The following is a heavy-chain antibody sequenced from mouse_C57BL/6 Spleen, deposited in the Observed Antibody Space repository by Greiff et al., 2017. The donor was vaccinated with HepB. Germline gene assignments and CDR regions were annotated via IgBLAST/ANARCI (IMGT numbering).Heavy chain of an antibody. D-gene: IGHD3-3*01. V-gene: IGHV1-15*01. CDR1: GYTFTDYE. CDR3: TREAVWGTGFAY. Sequence: QVQLQQSGAELVRPGASVTLSCKASGYTFTDYEMHWVKQTPVHGLEWIGAIDPATGGTDYNQKFKGKAILTADKSSSTAYMELRSLTSEDSAVYYCTREAVWGTGFAYWGQGTLVTVSA. J-gene: IGHJ3*01. CDR2: IDPATGGT.